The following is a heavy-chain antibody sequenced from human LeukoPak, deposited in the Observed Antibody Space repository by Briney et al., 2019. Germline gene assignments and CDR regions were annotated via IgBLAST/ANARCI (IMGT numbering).Heavy chain of an antibody. CDR1: GFTFSNYG. CDR2: IWNDGGNK. J-gene: IGHJ4*02. D-gene: IGHD4-17*01. CDR3: ARDRDYGDHGLFVY. Sequence: GGSLRLSCSASGFTFSNYGMYWVRQAPGKGLEWVAVIWNDGGNKYYADSVKGRFTISRDNAKNSLYLQMNSLRDEDTAVYYCARDRDYGDHGLFVYWGQGTLVTVSS. V-gene: IGHV3-33*01.